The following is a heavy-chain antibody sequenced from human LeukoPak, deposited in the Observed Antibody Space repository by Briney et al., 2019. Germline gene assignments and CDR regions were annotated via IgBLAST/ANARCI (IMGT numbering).Heavy chain of an antibody. J-gene: IGHJ4*02. CDR2: ISRSDGTA. CDR1: GFTFSALA. V-gene: IGHV3-23*01. CDR3: ARDDYGDWPPLFDY. D-gene: IGHD4-17*01. Sequence: GVSLRLSCAASGFTFSALAMNWVRQAPGKGLEWVSFISRSDGTAYYADSVKGRFTISRDNSKNTLYLQMNSLRAEDTAQYFCARDDYGDWPPLFDYWGQGTLVTVSS.